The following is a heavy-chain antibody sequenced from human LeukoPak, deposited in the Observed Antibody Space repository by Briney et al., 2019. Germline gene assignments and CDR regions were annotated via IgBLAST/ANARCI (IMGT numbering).Heavy chain of an antibody. D-gene: IGHD6-13*01. Sequence: PSETLSLTCSVSGGSIGRSSYYWGWTRQPPGKGLEWIGSIYSGGTYYNPSLKSRVTISVGTSRNQFSLKLGSVTAADTAVYYCARHGSIATGAFTYWGQGTLVTVSS. CDR2: IYSGGT. CDR1: GGSIGRSSYY. CDR3: ARHGSIATGAFTY. V-gene: IGHV4-39*01. J-gene: IGHJ4*02.